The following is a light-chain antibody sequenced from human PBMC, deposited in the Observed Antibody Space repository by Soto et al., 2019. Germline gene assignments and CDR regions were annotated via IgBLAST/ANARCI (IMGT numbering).Light chain of an antibody. V-gene: IGKV1-33*01. CDR3: QQYASRPIT. J-gene: IGKJ5*01. CDR2: DAS. CDR1: QDITNY. Sequence: DIPMTQSPSSLSASEGDRATITCQASQDITNYLSWYQQKTGQAPNLLIYDASESEKGVPRRFSGSGSGTHFTLTIISLQTDDGLTYFCQQYASRPITFGQGTRL.